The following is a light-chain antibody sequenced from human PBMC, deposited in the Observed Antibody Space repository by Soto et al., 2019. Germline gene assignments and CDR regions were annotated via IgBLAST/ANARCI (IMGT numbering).Light chain of an antibody. J-gene: IGKJ2*01. CDR3: QQYGSSPPYT. CDR1: QSVSTNY. V-gene: IGKV3-20*01. CDR2: GAF. Sequence: EIVLTQSPGTLSSSPGERVTLSCRASQSVSTNYLAWYQQKPGQAPRLLIYGAFSRATGIPDRFSGSGSGTDFTLTISRLEPEDSAVYYCQQYGSSPPYTFGQGTKLEI.